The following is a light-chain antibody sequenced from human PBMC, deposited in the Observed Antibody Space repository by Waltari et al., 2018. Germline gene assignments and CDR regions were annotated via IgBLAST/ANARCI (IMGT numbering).Light chain of an antibody. CDR3: QSYDSSLIASI. Sequence: QSGLTQPPSVPWAPGERVTISCTGTRPHIGAASDVHWYQVLPGTAPKILIFVNNNRPSGVPDQFSGSKSGTSASLAIAGLQAEDEADYYCQSYDSSLIASIVGGGTRLTVL. CDR2: VNN. V-gene: IGLV1-40*01. CDR1: RPHIGAASD. J-gene: IGLJ2*01.